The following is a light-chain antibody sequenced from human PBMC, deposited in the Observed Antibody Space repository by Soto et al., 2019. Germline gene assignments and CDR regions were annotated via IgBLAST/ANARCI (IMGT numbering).Light chain of an antibody. CDR1: QSVLSSSDRRNY. J-gene: IGKJ2*01. CDR2: WAS. Sequence: DIVMTQSPDSLAVSLGERATINCKSSQSVLSSSDRRNYLAWYQQKPGQPLKLLIYWASTRESGVPDRFSGSGSETDFTLTISSLYGEDVAGYYCQQYYDTPLTFGQGTKLEIK. CDR3: QQYYDTPLT. V-gene: IGKV4-1*01.